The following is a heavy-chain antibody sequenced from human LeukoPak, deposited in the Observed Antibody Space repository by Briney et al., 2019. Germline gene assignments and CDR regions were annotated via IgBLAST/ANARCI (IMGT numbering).Heavy chain of an antibody. CDR1: GGSFSGYY. Sequence: SETLSLTCAVYGGSFSGYYWSWIRQPPGRGLEWIGEINHSGSTNYNPSLKSRVTISVDTSKNQFSLKLSSVTAADTAVYYCASRSGPGGGSWGQGTLSPSPQ. J-gene: IGHJ5*02. D-gene: IGHD2-15*01. V-gene: IGHV4-34*01. CDR3: ASRSGPGGGS. CDR2: INHSGST.